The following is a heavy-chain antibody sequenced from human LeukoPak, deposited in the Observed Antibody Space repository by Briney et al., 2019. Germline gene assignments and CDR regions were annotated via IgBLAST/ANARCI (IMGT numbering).Heavy chain of an antibody. CDR2: IYTSGST. Sequence: SETLSLTCTVSGGSISSYYWSWIRQPAGKGLEWIGRIYTSGSTNYNPSLKSRVTMSVDTSTNQFSLKLSSVTAADTAVYYCASGDSSGYYLSSFDYWGQGTLVTVSS. V-gene: IGHV4-4*07. CDR1: GGSISSYY. J-gene: IGHJ4*02. CDR3: ASGDSSGYYLSSFDY. D-gene: IGHD3-22*01.